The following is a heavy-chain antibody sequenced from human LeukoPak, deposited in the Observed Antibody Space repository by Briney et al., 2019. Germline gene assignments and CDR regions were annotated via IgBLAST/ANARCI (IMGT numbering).Heavy chain of an antibody. CDR1: GFTFSSYS. CDR3: ARVDDSSGYYYFDY. CDR2: ISSSSSYI. D-gene: IGHD3-22*01. J-gene: IGHJ4*02. Sequence: GGSLRLSCAASGFTFSSYSMNWVRQAPGKGLEWVSSISSSSSYIYYADSVKGRFTISRDNAKNSLYLQMNSLRVEDTAVYYCARVDDSSGYYYFDYWGQGTLVTVSS. V-gene: IGHV3-21*01.